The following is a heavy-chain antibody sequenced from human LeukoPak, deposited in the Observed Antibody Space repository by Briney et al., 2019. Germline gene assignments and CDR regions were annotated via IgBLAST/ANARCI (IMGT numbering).Heavy chain of an antibody. V-gene: IGHV1-69*13. CDR3: ARGGYCSGGSCYLPRDILFDP. Sequence: SVKVSCKASGGTFSSYAISWVRQAPGQGLEWMGGIIPIFGTANYAQKFQGRVTITADESTSTAYMELRSLRSDDTAVYYCARGGYCSGGSCYLPRDILFDPWGQGTLVTVSS. CDR1: GGTFSSYA. CDR2: IIPIFGTA. J-gene: IGHJ5*02. D-gene: IGHD2-15*01.